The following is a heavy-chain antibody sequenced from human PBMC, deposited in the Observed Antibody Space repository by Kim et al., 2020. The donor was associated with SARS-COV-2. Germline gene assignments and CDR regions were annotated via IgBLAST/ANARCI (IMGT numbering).Heavy chain of an antibody. D-gene: IGHD4-17*01. CDR2: INSDGSST. V-gene: IGHV3-74*01. CDR1: GFTFSSYW. CDR3: ARDPHYGDTLLGYYYYGMDV. J-gene: IGHJ6*02. Sequence: GGSLRLSCAASGFTFSSYWMHWVRQAPGKGLVWVSRINSDGSSTSYADSVKGRFTISRDNAKNTLYLQMNSLRAEDTAVYYCARDPHYGDTLLGYYYYGMDVWGQGTTVTVSS.